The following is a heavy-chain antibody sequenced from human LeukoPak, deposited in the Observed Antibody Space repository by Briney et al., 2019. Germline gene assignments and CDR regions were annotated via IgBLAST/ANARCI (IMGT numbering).Heavy chain of an antibody. CDR2: MNPNSGNT. Sequence: GASVKVSCKASGYTFTSYDINWVRQATGQGLEWMGWMNPNSGNTGYAQKFQGRVTITRNTSISTAYMELSSLRSEDTAVYYCARGQHYYDSSGYFTYAFDYWGQGTLVTVSS. CDR1: GYTFTSYD. J-gene: IGHJ4*02. CDR3: ARGQHYYDSSGYFTYAFDY. V-gene: IGHV1-8*03. D-gene: IGHD3-22*01.